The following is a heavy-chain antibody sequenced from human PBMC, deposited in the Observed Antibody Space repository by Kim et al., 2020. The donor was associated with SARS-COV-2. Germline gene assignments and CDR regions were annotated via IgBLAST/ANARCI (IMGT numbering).Heavy chain of an antibody. J-gene: IGHJ4*02. CDR3: VRDGRTRAAAGGYDYDF. CDR1: GYTFRNYG. V-gene: IGHV1-18*04. Sequence: ASVKVSCKASGYTFRNYGVSWVRQAPGRGLEWMGWVSTYGGSNYLQRLQGRLTMTTDTSTTTAYMVLRSLPSDDTAVYYCVRDGRTRAAAGGYDYDFWGQ. CDR2: VSTYGGS. D-gene: IGHD5-12*01.